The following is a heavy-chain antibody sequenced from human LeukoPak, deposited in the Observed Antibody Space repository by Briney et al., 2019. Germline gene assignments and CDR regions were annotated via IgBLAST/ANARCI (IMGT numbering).Heavy chain of an antibody. CDR1: GGTFSSYA. Sequence: SVKVSCKASGGTFSSYAFSWVRQAPGQGLEWMGGIIPISATGNYAQKFQGRVTITADESTRTAYMELNSLRSEDTAVYYCARAPSGTQGTFDIWGQGTMVTVSS. J-gene: IGHJ3*02. CDR3: ARAPSGTQGTFDI. D-gene: IGHD3-10*01. V-gene: IGHV1-69*13. CDR2: IIPISATG.